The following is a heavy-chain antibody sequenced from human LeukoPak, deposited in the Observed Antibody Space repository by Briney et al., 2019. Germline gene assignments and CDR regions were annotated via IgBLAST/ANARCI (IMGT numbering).Heavy chain of an antibody. CDR3: ARHRGQEIFQY. CDR2: IYYSGST. Sequence: SETLSLTCTVSGVSISSYYWSWIRQPPGKGLEWIGYIYYSGSTNYNPSLKSRVTISVDTSKNQFSLKLSSVTAADTAVYYCARHRGQEIFQYWAEGTLVPVSS. V-gene: IGHV4-59*08. D-gene: IGHD3-10*01. J-gene: IGHJ4*02. CDR1: GVSISSYY.